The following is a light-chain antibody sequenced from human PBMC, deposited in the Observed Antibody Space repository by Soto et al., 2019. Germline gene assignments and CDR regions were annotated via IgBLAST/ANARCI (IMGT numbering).Light chain of an antibody. CDR1: QSVRSR. CDR2: GAS. CDR3: QQYGSSPIT. Sequence: IVLTQSAVTLSLSPGERATLSCRASQSVRSRLAWYQQKPGQAPRLLISGASSRATGIPDRFSGSGSATDFTFTISRLEPEDFALYYCQQYGSSPITFGQGTRLEIK. J-gene: IGKJ5*01. V-gene: IGKV3-20*01.